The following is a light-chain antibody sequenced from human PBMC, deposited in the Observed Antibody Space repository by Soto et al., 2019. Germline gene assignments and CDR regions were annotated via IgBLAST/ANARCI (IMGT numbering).Light chain of an antibody. Sequence: QSALTQPASVSGSPGQSITISCTGTSNDVGIYNYVSWYQQHPGKAPKLLIYEVTNRPSGVSDRCSGSKSDNTASLTISGLQAEDEADYYCSSYTISSTWVFGGGTKLTVL. J-gene: IGLJ3*02. CDR3: SSYTISSTWV. V-gene: IGLV2-14*01. CDR1: SNDVGIYNY. CDR2: EVT.